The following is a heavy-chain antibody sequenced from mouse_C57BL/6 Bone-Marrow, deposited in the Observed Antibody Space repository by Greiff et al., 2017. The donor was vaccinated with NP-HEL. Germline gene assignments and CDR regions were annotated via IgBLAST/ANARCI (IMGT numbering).Heavy chain of an antibody. CDR3: AKYDGYYDWYFDV. J-gene: IGHJ1*03. V-gene: IGHV2-5*01. D-gene: IGHD2-3*01. CDR1: GFSLTSYG. CDR2: IWRGGST. Sequence: VQLQQSGPGLVQPSQCLSITCTVSGFSLTSYGVHWVRQSPGKGLEWLGVIWRGGSTDYNAAFMSRLSITKDNSKSQVFFKMNSLQADDTAIYYCAKYDGYYDWYFDVWGTGTTVTVSS.